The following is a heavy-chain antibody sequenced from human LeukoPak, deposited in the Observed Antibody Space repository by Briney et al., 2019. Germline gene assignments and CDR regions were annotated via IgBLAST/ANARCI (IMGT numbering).Heavy chain of an antibody. J-gene: IGHJ6*02. CDR3: AKDKGVRGVITHYYYYYGMDV. V-gene: IGHV3-43D*03. D-gene: IGHD3-10*01. Sequence: GGSLRLSCAASGFTFDDYAMHWVRQAPGKGLEWVSLISWDGGSTYYADSVKGRFTISRDNSKNSLYLQMNSLRAEDTALYYCAKDKGVRGVITHYYYYYGMDVWGQGTTVTVSS. CDR2: ISWDGGST. CDR1: GFTFDDYA.